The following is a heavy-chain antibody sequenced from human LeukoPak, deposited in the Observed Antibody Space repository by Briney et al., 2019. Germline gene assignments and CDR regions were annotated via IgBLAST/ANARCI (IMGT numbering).Heavy chain of an antibody. Sequence: PSETLSLTCTVSGGSLSNYHWTWIRQPPGKGLEWIGYSHYSGSINYSPSLKSRVTISLDTSKNQFSLKLNSVTAADTAVYYCAMGATSSSVWFDPWGQGTLVTVSS. CDR3: AMGATSSSVWFDP. CDR1: GGSLSNYH. J-gene: IGHJ5*02. D-gene: IGHD1-26*01. V-gene: IGHV4-59*03. CDR2: SHYSGSI.